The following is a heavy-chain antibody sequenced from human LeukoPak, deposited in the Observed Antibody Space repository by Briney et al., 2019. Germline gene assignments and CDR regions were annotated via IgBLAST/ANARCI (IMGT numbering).Heavy chain of an antibody. CDR2: INQDGSER. V-gene: IGHV3-7*03. CDR1: GFTFSNYW. J-gene: IGHJ4*02. Sequence: GGSLRLSCAASGFTFSNYWMSWVRQAPGKGLEWVANINQDGSERYYVDSVKGRFTISRDNAKNSLYLQMNSLRAEDTAVYYCARDQYDTWSRRGNFDSWGQGTLVTVSS. CDR3: ARDQYDTWSRRGNFDS. D-gene: IGHD3-3*01.